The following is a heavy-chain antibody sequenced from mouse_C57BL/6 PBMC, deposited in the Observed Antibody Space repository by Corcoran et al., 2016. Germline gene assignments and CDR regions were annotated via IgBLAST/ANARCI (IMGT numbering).Heavy chain of an antibody. CDR1: GYNFTTYG. CDR2: INTYSGVP. J-gene: IGHJ4*01. V-gene: IGHV9-3*01. Sequence: QIQLVQSGPELKKPGETVKISCKASGYNFTTYGMSWVKQAPGKGLKWMGWINTYSGVPTYADDFKGRFAFSLETSASTAYLQINNLKNEDTATYFCAREIPYAMDYWGQGTSVTVSS. CDR3: AREIPYAMDY.